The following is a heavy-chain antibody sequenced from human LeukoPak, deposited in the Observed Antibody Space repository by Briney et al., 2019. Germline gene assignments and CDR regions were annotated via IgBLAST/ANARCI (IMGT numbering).Heavy chain of an antibody. CDR3: ATIKSGYPFGYFDF. V-gene: IGHV4-59*11. CDR1: GVSITTHY. CDR2: MTDSETT. Sequence: SETLSLTCTVTGVSITTHYWSWLRQPPGKELEWIAYMTDSETTKNNPSLKSRITLSADTSKNQFSLSLSSVTEADTAVYFCATIKSGYPFGYFDFWGQGILVTVSS. J-gene: IGHJ4*02. D-gene: IGHD5-18*01.